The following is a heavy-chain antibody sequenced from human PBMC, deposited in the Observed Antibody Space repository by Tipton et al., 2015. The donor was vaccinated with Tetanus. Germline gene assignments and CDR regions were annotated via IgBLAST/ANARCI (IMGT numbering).Heavy chain of an antibody. Sequence: SLRLSCAASGSIFSSYGIHWVRQAPGKGLEWVAVSWYDGTDKYYADSVKGRFTISRDNSKNSLYLQMNSLRAEDTAVYYCAREADCSGGSCFSGDFDSWGQGTQVTVSS. CDR2: SWYDGTDK. D-gene: IGHD2-15*01. CDR1: GSIFSSYG. CDR3: AREADCSGGSCFSGDFDS. J-gene: IGHJ4*02. V-gene: IGHV3-33*01.